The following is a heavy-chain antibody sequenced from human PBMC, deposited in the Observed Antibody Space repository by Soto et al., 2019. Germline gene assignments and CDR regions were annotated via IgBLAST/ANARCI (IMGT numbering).Heavy chain of an antibody. D-gene: IGHD3-9*01. CDR1: CYTFSSYG. CDR3: ARVYDTLGAADY. J-gene: IGHJ4*02. CDR2: ISAYNGNT. V-gene: IGHV1-18*01. Sequence: GGSVKVSCKASCYTFSSYGISWVRQAPGQGLEWMGWISAYNGNTNYAQKLQGRVTMTTDTSTSTAYMELRSLRSDDTAVYYCARVYDTLGAADYWGQGTLVTVSS.